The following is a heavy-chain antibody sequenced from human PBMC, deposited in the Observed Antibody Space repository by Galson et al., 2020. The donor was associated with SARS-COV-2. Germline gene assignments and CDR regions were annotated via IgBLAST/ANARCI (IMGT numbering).Heavy chain of an antibody. D-gene: IGHD1-1*01. CDR1: GGSIRSGDFS. J-gene: IGHJ4*02. Sequence: SETLSLTCTVSGGSIRSGDFSCSWIRQTPGKGLEWLGYMFYSGSRYYNPSLKSRVTISLDTSENQFSLKLSSVTAADTAVYYCARGGYEYVDYWGQGTLVTVSS. CDR3: ARGGYEYVDY. CDR2: MFYSGSR. V-gene: IGHV4-30-4*01.